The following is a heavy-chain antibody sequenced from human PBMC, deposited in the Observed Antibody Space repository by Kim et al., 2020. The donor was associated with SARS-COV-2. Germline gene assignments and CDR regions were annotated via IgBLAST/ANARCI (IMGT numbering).Heavy chain of an antibody. Sequence: ASVKVSCKASGYTFTSYDINWVRQATGQGLEWMGWMNPNSGNTGYAQKFQGRVTMTRNTSISTAYMELSSLRSEDTAVYYCASTLRGYSYDYGMDVWGQGTTVTVSS. CDR1: GYTFTSYD. J-gene: IGHJ6*02. V-gene: IGHV1-8*01. D-gene: IGHD5-18*01. CDR3: ASTLRGYSYDYGMDV. CDR2: MNPNSGNT.